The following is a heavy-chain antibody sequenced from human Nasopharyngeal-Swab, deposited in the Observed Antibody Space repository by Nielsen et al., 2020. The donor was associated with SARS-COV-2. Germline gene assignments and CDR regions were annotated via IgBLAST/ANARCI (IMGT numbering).Heavy chain of an antibody. D-gene: IGHD4-17*01. CDR1: GGSFSGYY. CDR3: ARAPLRGVDY. V-gene: IGHV4-34*01. CDR2: INHSGST. J-gene: IGHJ4*02. Sequence: SETLSLTCAVYGGSFSGYYWSWIRQPPGKGLEWIGEINHSGSTNYNPSLKSRVTISVDTSKNQFSLKLSSVTAADTAVYYCARAPLRGVDYWGQGTLVTVSS.